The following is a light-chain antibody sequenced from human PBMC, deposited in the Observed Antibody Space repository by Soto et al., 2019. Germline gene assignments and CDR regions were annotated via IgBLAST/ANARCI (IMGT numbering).Light chain of an antibody. CDR2: GNN. V-gene: IGLV1-40*01. CDR3: QSYDSSLTVV. CDR1: SSNIGAGYD. J-gene: IGLJ2*01. Sequence: QSVLTQPPSVSGAPGQRVTISCTGSSSNIGAGYDVHWYQHLPGTAPRLLIYGNNNRPSGVPDRFSGSKSGTSASLAITRLQAEDEADYYCQSYDSSLTVVFGGGTKLTVL.